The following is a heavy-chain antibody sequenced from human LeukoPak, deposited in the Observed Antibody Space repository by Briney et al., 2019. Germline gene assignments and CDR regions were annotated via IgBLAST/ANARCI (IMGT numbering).Heavy chain of an antibody. V-gene: IGHV4-59*01. CDR3: ARGSSSWPVGYFDY. D-gene: IGHD6-13*01. CDR2: IYYSGST. J-gene: IGHJ4*02. CDR1: GGSFSGYY. Sequence: SETLSLTCAVYGGSFSGYYWSWIRQPPGKGLEWIGYIYYSGSTNYNPSLKSRVTISVDTSKNQFSLKLSSVTAADTAVYYCARGSSSWPVGYFDYWGQGTLVTVSS.